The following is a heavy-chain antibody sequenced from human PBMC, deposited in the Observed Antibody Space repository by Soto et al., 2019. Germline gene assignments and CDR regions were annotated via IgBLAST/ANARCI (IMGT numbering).Heavy chain of an antibody. J-gene: IGHJ4*02. V-gene: IGHV1-69*06. Sequence: QVQLVQSGAEVKKPGSSVKVSCKASGGTFSSYAISWVRQAPGQGLEWMGGIIPIFGTANYAQKFQGRVTITPHKSTSTPYIELSSLRSEDTAVYYCARRNTYYDFWSGSYYFDYWGQGTLVTVSS. CDR2: IIPIFGTA. CDR1: GGTFSSYA. CDR3: ARRNTYYDFWSGSYYFDY. D-gene: IGHD3-3*01.